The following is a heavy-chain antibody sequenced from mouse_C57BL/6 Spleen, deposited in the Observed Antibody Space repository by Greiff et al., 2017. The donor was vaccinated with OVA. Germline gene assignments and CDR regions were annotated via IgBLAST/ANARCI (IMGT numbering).Heavy chain of an antibody. CDR2: MDPEDGDT. CDR3: TTWRYSNYLDY. J-gene: IGHJ2*01. CDR1: GFNIKDYY. D-gene: IGHD2-5*01. Sequence: VQLQQSGAELVRPGASVKLSCTASGFNIKDYYMHWVKQRPEQGLEWIGRMDPEDGDTEYAPKFQGKATMTADTSSNTAYLQLSSLTSEDTAVYYCTTWRYSNYLDYWGQGTTLTVSS. V-gene: IGHV14-1*01.